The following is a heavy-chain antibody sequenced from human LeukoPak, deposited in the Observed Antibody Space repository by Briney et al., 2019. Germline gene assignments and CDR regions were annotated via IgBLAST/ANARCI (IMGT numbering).Heavy chain of an antibody. J-gene: IGHJ4*02. D-gene: IGHD6-13*01. CDR3: ARDPGNFDY. Sequence: PGGSLRLSCATSGFTFSSYEMNWVRQAPGKGLEWISYITTSGTSTYYADSVKGRFTISRDNAKNSLHLQMNSLRDEDTAVYYCARDPGNFDYWGQGTLVTVSS. CDR1: GFTFSSYE. CDR2: ITTSGTST. V-gene: IGHV3-48*03.